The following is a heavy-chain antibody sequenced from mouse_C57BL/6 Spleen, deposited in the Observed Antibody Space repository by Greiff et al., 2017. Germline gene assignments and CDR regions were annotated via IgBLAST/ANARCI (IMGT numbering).Heavy chain of an antibody. Sequence: EVHLVESGPELVKPGASVKISCKASGYSFTDYNMNWVKQSNGKSLEWIGVINPNYGTTSYNQKFKGKATLTVDQSSSTAYMQLNSLTSEDSAVYYCARRGDGYWDYAMDYWGQGTSVTVSS. CDR3: ARRGDGYWDYAMDY. CDR2: INPNYGTT. J-gene: IGHJ4*01. V-gene: IGHV1-39*01. CDR1: GYSFTDYN. D-gene: IGHD2-3*01.